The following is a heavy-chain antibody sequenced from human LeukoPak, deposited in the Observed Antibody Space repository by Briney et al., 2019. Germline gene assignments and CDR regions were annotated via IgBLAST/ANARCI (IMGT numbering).Heavy chain of an antibody. CDR2: IQSKTDSGTT. CDR3: TTELYCGGDCYPGA. J-gene: IGHJ5*02. Sequence: GGSLRLSCAASGFTFSNAWMSWVRQAPGKWLEWVGRIQSKTDSGTTDYAAPVKGRFTISRDDSKNTLYLQMNSLKTDDTAVYYCTTELYCGGDCYPGAWGQGTLVTVSS. D-gene: IGHD2-21*02. V-gene: IGHV3-15*01. CDR1: GFTFSNAW.